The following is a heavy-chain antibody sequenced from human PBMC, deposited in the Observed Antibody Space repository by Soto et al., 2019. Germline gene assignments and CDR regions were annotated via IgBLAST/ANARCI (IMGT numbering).Heavy chain of an antibody. CDR1: GFTFRDHA. Sequence: GGSLRLSCVGSGFTFRDHAMRWVRQAPGRGLEWVSAISANGASIQHADSVEGRFSVSRDNAKNTVYLQMDNLRTEDSAVYYCAKDRYYDTPGWFDPWGQGSRVTVSS. CDR2: ISANGASI. D-gene: IGHD3-22*01. V-gene: IGHV3-23*01. J-gene: IGHJ5*02. CDR3: AKDRYYDTPGWFDP.